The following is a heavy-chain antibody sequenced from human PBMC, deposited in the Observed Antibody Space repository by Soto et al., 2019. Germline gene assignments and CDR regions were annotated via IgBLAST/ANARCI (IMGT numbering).Heavy chain of an antibody. CDR3: ARQGAALGDYYYGMDV. V-gene: IGHV1-69*12. CDR2: IIPIFGTA. CDR1: GGTFSRYA. J-gene: IGHJ6*02. D-gene: IGHD3-16*01. Sequence: QVQLVQSGAEVKKPGSSVKVSCKASGGTFSRYAISWVRQAPGQGLEWMGGIIPIFGTANYAQKFEGRVTITADEYTRTAYMALSSLSSEDTAGYYCARQGAALGDYYYGMDVWGQGTTVTVSS.